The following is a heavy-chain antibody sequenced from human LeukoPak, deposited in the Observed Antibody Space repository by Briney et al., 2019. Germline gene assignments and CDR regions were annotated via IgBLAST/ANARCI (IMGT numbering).Heavy chain of an antibody. D-gene: IGHD6-13*01. J-gene: IGHJ4*02. CDR3: ARGRSGLAAAGTYDY. CDR1: GYSFTSSD. Sequence: GASVKVSCKASGYSFTSSDINWVRQAAGQGLEWMGWINPNSGRTGYAQKFQGRVAMPANTSMSTAYMELSSLRFDDTAVYYCARGRSGLAAAGTYDYWGQGTLITVSS. V-gene: IGHV1-8*01. CDR2: INPNSGRT.